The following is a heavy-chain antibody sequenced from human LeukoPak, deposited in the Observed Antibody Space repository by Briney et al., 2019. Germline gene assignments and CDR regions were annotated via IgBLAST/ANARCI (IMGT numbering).Heavy chain of an antibody. CDR2: IFYSGIT. J-gene: IGHJ4*02. CDR3: ARHSGGSYYYFDY. CDR1: GGSMSNIYY. D-gene: IGHD1-26*01. Sequence: SETLSLTCNVSGGSMSNIYYWGWIRQPPGKGLEWIGNIFYSGITYYNPSLRSRVTIAIDTSKSQFSLKLSSVTAADTAVYYCARHSGGSYYYFDYWGQGTLVTVSS. V-gene: IGHV4-39*01.